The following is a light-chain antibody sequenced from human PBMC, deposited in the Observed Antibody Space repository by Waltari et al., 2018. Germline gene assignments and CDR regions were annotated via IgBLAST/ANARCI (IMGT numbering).Light chain of an antibody. Sequence: EIVLTQSPATLSLSPGVRATLSCRASHSVDSNYLLWYQQKPGLAPRLLIFDASTRAAGIPDRFSGSGSGTEFTLTISRLEPEDFAVYYCQQYGRSLLFGQGTRLEIK. CDR3: QQYGRSLL. CDR2: DAS. CDR1: HSVDSNY. J-gene: IGKJ5*01. V-gene: IGKV3D-20*01.